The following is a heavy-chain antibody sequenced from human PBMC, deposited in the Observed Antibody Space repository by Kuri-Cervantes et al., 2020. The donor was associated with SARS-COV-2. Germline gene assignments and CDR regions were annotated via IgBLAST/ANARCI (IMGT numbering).Heavy chain of an antibody. Sequence: SETLSLTCAVYGGSLSGSFWSWIRQSPRKGLEWIGYIYYSGSTNYNPSLKSRVTISVDTSKNQFSLKLSSVTAADTAVYYCARHHPPPSDWLFHRSYYFDYWGQGTLVTDSS. D-gene: IGHD3/OR15-3a*01. J-gene: IGHJ4*02. V-gene: IGHV4-59*01. CDR3: ARHHPPPSDWLFHRSYYFDY. CDR2: IYYSGST. CDR1: GGSLSGSF.